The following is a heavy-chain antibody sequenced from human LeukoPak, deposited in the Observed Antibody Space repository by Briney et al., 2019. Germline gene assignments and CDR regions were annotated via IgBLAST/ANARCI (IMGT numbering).Heavy chain of an antibody. J-gene: IGHJ5*02. CDR2: MYYTGNT. D-gene: IGHD2-8*01. CDR1: GGSISSRSYS. CDR3: AKGYTNGVNQEVWLDP. V-gene: IGHV4-39*07. Sequence: KPSETLSLTCTVSGGSISSRSYSWGWIRQPPRKGLEWIGSMYYTGNTDYNPSLKSRLTMSVDTSKNQFSLKLSSVTAADTAVYFCAKGYTNGVNQEVWLDPWGQGTLVTVSS.